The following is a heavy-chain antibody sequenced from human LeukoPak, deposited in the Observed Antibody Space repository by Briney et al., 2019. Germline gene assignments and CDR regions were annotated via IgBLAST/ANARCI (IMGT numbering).Heavy chain of an antibody. V-gene: IGHV3-23*01. CDR2: ISGSGGST. CDR3: AKDRLETFDY. CDR1: GFTFSNYA. D-gene: IGHD1-1*01. Sequence: GGSLRLSCATSGFTFSNYAMSWVRQAPGKGLEWVSAISGSGGSTYYADSVKGRFTISRDNSKNTLYLQMNSLRAEDTAVYYCAKDRLETFDYWGQGTLVTVSS. J-gene: IGHJ4*02.